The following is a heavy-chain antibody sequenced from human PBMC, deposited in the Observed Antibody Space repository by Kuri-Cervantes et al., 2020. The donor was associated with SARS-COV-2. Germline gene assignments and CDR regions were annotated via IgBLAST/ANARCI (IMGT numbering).Heavy chain of an antibody. V-gene: IGHV3-30*02. CDR1: GFTFSSYG. Sequence: GGSLRLSCAASGFTFSSYGMHWVRQAPGKGLEWVAFIRYDGSNKYYADSVKGRFTISRDNSKNTLYLQMNSLRAEDTAVYYCARDRDNYLDYWGQGTLVTVSS. CDR3: ARDRDNYLDY. CDR2: IRYDGSNK. J-gene: IGHJ4*02. D-gene: IGHD2-15*01.